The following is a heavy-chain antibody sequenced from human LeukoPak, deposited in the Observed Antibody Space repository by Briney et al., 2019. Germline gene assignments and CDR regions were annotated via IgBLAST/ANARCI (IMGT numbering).Heavy chain of an antibody. CDR3: ARDRYYDILTSYPLYYFDY. CDR1: GGSISSSSFY. CDR2: MYYSGST. V-gene: IGHV4-39*07. J-gene: IGHJ4*02. Sequence: SETLSLTCSVSGGSISSSSFYWGWIRQPPGRGLEWIGSMYYSGSTYYNPSLKSRVTISVDTSKNQFSLKLSSVTAADTAVYYCARDRYYDILTSYPLYYFDYWGQGTLVTVSS. D-gene: IGHD3-9*01.